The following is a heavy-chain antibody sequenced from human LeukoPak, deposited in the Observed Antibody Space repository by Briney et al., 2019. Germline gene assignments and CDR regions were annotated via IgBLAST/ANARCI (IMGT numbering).Heavy chain of an antibody. CDR3: ARVASRSSSSRCFDY. V-gene: IGHV4-4*08. Sequence: SETLSLTCTVSSGSINSYYWNWVRQPPGKGLEWIGFMHTGGSTDYNPSLKSRVTISVDTSKNQVSLRLTSVTAADTAVYYCARVASRSSSSRCFDYWGPGTLVTVSS. CDR2: MHTGGST. J-gene: IGHJ4*02. D-gene: IGHD6-6*01. CDR1: SGSINSYY.